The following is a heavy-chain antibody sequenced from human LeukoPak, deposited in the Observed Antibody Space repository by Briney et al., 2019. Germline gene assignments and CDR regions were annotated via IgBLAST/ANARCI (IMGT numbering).Heavy chain of an antibody. CDR2: ISAYNGNT. V-gene: IGHV1-18*01. J-gene: IGHJ4*02. CDR3: ARATMVQGVSTPPFDS. Sequence: GASVKVSCKASGYTFTSYGISWVRQAPGQGLEWMGWISAYNGNTSYAQKLQGRVTMTTDTSISTAYMELRSLRSDDTPVSYCARATMVQGVSTPPFDSWGQGALVTVSS. CDR1: GYTFTSYG. D-gene: IGHD3-10*01.